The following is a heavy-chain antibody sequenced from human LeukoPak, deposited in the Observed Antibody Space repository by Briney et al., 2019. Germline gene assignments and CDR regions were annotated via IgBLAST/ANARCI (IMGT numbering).Heavy chain of an antibody. CDR1: GGSISSYY. CDR3: ARAEGALHSLFAFDI. J-gene: IGHJ3*02. D-gene: IGHD3-10*01. Sequence: SETLSLTCTVSGGSISSYYWSWFRQPPGKGLEWIGYIYYSGSTNYNPSLKSRVTISVDTSKNQFSLKLSSVTAADTAVYYCARAEGALHSLFAFDIWGQGTMVTVSS. CDR2: IYYSGST. V-gene: IGHV4-59*01.